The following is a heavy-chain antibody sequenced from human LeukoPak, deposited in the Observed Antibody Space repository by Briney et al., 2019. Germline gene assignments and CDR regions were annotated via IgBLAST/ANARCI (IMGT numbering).Heavy chain of an antibody. J-gene: IGHJ4*02. CDR1: GFTFSSNW. D-gene: IGHD2-15*01. CDR3: AREMVVNPY. Sequence: PGGSLRLSCAASGFTFSSNWMHWVRQAPGKGLAWVSRINSDGSSTSYADSVKGRFTISRDDAKNTLYLQMNSLRAEDTAVYYCAREMVVNPYWGQGTLVTVSS. CDR2: INSDGSST. V-gene: IGHV3-74*01.